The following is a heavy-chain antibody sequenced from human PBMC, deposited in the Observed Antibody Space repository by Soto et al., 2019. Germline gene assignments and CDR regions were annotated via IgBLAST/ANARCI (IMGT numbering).Heavy chain of an antibody. D-gene: IGHD3-10*01. CDR1: GFTFISYA. Sequence: GGSLRLSCGASGFTFISYAMSWVRQAPGKGLEWVSSITGSGGTTFYADSVKGRLTISRDNSKNTLYVQMDILRAEDTAVYYCAKDLSPNMGCMDVWGPGTTVTVSS. J-gene: IGHJ6*02. V-gene: IGHV3-23*01. CDR2: ITGSGGTT. CDR3: AKDLSPNMGCMDV.